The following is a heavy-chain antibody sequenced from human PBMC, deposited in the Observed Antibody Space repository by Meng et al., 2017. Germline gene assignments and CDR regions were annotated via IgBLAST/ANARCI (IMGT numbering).Heavy chain of an antibody. CDR1: GFTFDDYG. D-gene: IGHD6-19*01. CDR3: ARAGLSSGWSRELDY. Sequence: SLKISCAASGFTFDDYGMSWVRQAPGKGLEWVSGIHWNGGSTGYADSVKGRFTISRDNAKNSLYLQMNSLRAEDTALYYCARAGLSSGWSRELDYWGQGTLVTVSS. V-gene: IGHV3-20*04. J-gene: IGHJ4*02. CDR2: IHWNGGST.